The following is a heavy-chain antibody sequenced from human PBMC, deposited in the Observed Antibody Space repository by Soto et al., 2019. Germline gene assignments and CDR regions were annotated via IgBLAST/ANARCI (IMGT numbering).Heavy chain of an antibody. CDR3: AVFWGSYRYLTKPLDAFDI. J-gene: IGHJ3*02. CDR2: ISSSSSTI. V-gene: IGHV3-48*02. D-gene: IGHD3-16*02. CDR1: GFTFSSYS. Sequence: GGSLRLSCAASGFTFSSYSMNWVRQAPGKGLEWVSYISSSSSTIYYADSVKGRFTISRDNAKNSLYLQMNSLRDEDTAVYYCAVFWGSYRYLTKPLDAFDIWGQGTMVTVSS.